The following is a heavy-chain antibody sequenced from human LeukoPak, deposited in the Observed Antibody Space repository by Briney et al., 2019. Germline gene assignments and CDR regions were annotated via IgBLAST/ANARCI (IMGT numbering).Heavy chain of an antibody. CDR2: FSGSGGST. CDR1: GFTFSSYA. D-gene: IGHD2-21*02. CDR3: AKPVGYCGGDCYAFDY. J-gene: IGHJ4*02. Sequence: PGGSLTLSCAASGFTFSSYAMSWVRQAPGKGLEWVPAFSGSGGSTYYADSVKGRFTISRDNSKNTLYLQMNSLRAEDTAVYYCAKPVGYCGGDCYAFDYWGQGTLVTVSS. V-gene: IGHV3-23*01.